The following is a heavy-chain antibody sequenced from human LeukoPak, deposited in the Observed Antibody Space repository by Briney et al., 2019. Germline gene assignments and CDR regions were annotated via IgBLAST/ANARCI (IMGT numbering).Heavy chain of an antibody. D-gene: IGHD5-24*01. CDR2: ISAYNGNT. J-gene: IGHJ4*02. V-gene: IGHV1-18*01. CDR1: GYTFTSYG. Sequence: ASVKVSCKASGYTFTSYGIIWVRQAPGQGLEWMGWISAYNGNTNYAQKLQGRVTMTTDTSTSTAYMELRSLRSDDTAVYYCAREMATIYYFDYWGQGTLVTVSS. CDR3: AREMATIYYFDY.